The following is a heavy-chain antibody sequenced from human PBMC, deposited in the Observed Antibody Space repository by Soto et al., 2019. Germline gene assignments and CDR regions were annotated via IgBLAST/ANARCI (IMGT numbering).Heavy chain of an antibody. D-gene: IGHD3-10*01. Sequence: GESLKISGKGSGYSFTSYWIGWVRQMPGKGLESMGIIYPGDSDTRYSPSFQGQVTISADKSISTAYLQWSSLKASDTAMYYCAGGGVRGVVTRTRDYYGMDVWGQGTTVTVSS. J-gene: IGHJ6*02. CDR3: AGGGVRGVVTRTRDYYGMDV. V-gene: IGHV5-51*01. CDR1: GYSFTSYW. CDR2: IYPGDSDT.